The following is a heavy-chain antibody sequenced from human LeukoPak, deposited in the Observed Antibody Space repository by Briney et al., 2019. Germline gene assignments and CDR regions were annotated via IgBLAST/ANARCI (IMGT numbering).Heavy chain of an antibody. Sequence: SETLSLTCAVYGGSFSGYYWSWIRQSPGKGLEWIGEINHSGSTKYNPSLKNQVTISVDTSKNQFSLKLSSVTAADTAVYYCARVIISGSYYTGLPDAFDIWGQGTMVTVSS. J-gene: IGHJ3*02. CDR1: GGSFSGYY. D-gene: IGHD1-26*01. CDR2: INHSGST. CDR3: ARVIISGSYYTGLPDAFDI. V-gene: IGHV4-34*01.